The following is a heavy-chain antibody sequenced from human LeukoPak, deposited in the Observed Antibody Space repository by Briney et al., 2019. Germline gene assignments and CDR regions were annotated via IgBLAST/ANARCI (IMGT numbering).Heavy chain of an antibody. D-gene: IGHD6-19*01. V-gene: IGHV3-30*02. CDR3: AKHSQWLVGPTDP. CDR1: GFTFSSYG. Sequence: GGSLRLSCAASGFTFSSYGMHWVRQAPGKGLEWVAFIRYDGSNKYYADSVKGRFTISRDNSKNTLYLQMNSLRAEDTAVYYCAKHSQWLVGPTDPWGQGTLVTVSS. CDR2: IRYDGSNK. J-gene: IGHJ5*02.